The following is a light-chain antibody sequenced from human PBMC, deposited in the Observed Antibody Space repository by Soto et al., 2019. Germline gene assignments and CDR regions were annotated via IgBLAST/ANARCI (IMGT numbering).Light chain of an antibody. J-gene: IGLJ3*02. Sequence: QSVLTQPASVSGSPVQSVTIPCTGTNNDVSAYDYVSWYQQHPGKVPTLIIFDVSSRPAGVSNRFSGSKSGNTASLTISGLQAEDEADYYCSSFTTSGTLVFGGGTKVTVL. CDR3: SSFTTSGTLV. CDR1: NNDVSAYDY. V-gene: IGLV2-14*01. CDR2: DVS.